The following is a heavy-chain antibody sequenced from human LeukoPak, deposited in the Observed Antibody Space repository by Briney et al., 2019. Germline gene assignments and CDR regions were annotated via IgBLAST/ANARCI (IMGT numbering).Heavy chain of an antibody. CDR3: IGSGGWPGY. J-gene: IGHJ4*02. Sequence: GGSLRLSGAASGFTFSSYWKHWVRHAPGKGLVWVSRIASDGSAVYADSVKGRFTISRGNAKDTVYLQMNGLRVEDTAVYYCIGSGGWPGYWGQGTLVTVSS. CDR2: IASDGSA. CDR1: GFTFSSYW. D-gene: IGHD1-26*01. V-gene: IGHV3-74*01.